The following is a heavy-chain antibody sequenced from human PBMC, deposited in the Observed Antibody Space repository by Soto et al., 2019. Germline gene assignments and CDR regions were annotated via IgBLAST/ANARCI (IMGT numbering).Heavy chain of an antibody. J-gene: IGHJ5*02. CDR1: GYTFTSYR. D-gene: IGHD1-26*01. CDR3: ARVVGALGHWFDP. CDR2: ISAYNGNT. Sequence: ASVKVSCKASGYTFTSYRISWVRQTPGQGLEWMGRISAYNGNTNYAQKLQGRVTMTTDTSTSTAYMELRSLRSDDTAVYYCARVVGALGHWFDPWGQGTLVTVSS. V-gene: IGHV1-18*01.